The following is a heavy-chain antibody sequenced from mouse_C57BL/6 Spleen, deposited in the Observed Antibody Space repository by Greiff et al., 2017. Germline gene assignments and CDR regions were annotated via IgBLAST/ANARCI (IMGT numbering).Heavy chain of an antibody. CDR3: ARKNDYDEGFDY. CDR2: IYPGDGDT. Sequence: LEESGPELVKPGASVKISCKASGYAFSSSWMNWVKQRPGKGLEWIGRIYPGDGDTNYNGKFKGKATLTADKSSSTAYMQLSSLTSEDSAVYFCARKNDYDEGFDYWGQGTTLTVSS. J-gene: IGHJ2*01. V-gene: IGHV1-82*01. CDR1: GYAFSSSW. D-gene: IGHD2-4*01.